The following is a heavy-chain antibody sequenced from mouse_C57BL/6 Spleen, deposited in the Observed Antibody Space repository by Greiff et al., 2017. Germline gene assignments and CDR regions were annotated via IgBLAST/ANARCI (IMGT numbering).Heavy chain of an antibody. J-gene: IGHJ3*01. V-gene: IGHV1-52*01. CDR3: ASEDMDGNLAY. D-gene: IGHD2-1*01. Sequence: QVQLQQPGAELVRPGSSVKLSCKASGYTFTSYWMHWVKQRPIQGLEWIGNIDPSDSETHYNQKFKDKATLTVDKSASTAYMQVSRLTSEYSAVYFFASEDMDGNLAYWGQGTLVTVSA. CDR1: GYTFTSYW. CDR2: IDPSDSET.